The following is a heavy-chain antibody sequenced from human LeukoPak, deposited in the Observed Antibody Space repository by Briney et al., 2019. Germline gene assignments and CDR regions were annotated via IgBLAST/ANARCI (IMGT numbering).Heavy chain of an antibody. CDR1: GFTFSSFA. J-gene: IGHJ6*03. CDR3: AKSVGWSEEWLPPDYYYYMDV. Sequence: GGSLRLSCAASGFTFSSFAMSWVRQAPGKGLEWVSSISGNGGSTYYADSVKGRFTISRDNSKNTLYLQMNSLRAEDTAVYYCAKSVGWSEEWLPPDYYYYMDVWGKGTTVTVSS. V-gene: IGHV3-23*01. D-gene: IGHD3-3*01. CDR2: ISGNGGST.